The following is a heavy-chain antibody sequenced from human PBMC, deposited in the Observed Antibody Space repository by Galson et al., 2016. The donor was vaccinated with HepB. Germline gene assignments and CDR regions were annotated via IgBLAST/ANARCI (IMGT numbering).Heavy chain of an antibody. J-gene: IGHJ4*02. D-gene: IGHD2-2*01. CDR3: ATGILSESAATYYFDY. CDR2: FDPRLGET. V-gene: IGHV1-24*01. Sequence: SVKVSCKVSGYTLSKIPMHWVRQTPGKGPEWVGGFDPRLGETVYAQRFQGRVTMTEDISTDTAYMELSRLTSEDTAVYFCATGILSESAATYYFDYWGQGTLVTVSS. CDR1: GYTLSKIP.